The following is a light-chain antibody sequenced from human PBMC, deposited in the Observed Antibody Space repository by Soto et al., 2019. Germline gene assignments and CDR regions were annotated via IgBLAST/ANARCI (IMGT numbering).Light chain of an antibody. CDR3: QVWDSSSDHLV. CDR1: NVGSKS. Sequence: SYELTQPPSVSVAPGQTARITWGGNNVGSKSVHWYQQRPGQAPVLVVYDDSDRPSGIPERFSGSNSGNTATLTISMVEAGDEADYYCQVWDSSSDHLVFGGGTKLTVL. V-gene: IGLV3-21*02. CDR2: DDS. J-gene: IGLJ3*02.